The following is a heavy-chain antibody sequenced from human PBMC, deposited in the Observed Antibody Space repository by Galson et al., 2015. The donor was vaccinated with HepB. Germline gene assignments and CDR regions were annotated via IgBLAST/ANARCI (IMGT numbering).Heavy chain of an antibody. D-gene: IGHD4-17*01. CDR2: IYYSGST. CDR1: GGSISSSSYY. CDR3: ARHRTTVTTWNYYYYGMDV. J-gene: IGHJ6*02. Sequence: ETLSLTCTVSGGSISSSSYYWGWIRQPPGKGLEWIGSIYYSGSTYYNPSLKSRVTISVDTSKNQFSLKLSSVTAADTAVYYCARHRTTVTTWNYYYYGMDVWGQGTTVTVSS. V-gene: IGHV4-39*01.